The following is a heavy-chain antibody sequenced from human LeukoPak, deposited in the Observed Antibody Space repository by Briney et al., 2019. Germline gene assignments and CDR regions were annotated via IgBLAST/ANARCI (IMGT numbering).Heavy chain of an antibody. D-gene: IGHD1-26*01. J-gene: IGHJ4*02. CDR2: IHYDASNK. CDR3: ATNLIVGATIDY. Sequence: PGGSLRLSCAASGFTFSDYGMHWVRQGPGKGLEWVSFIHYDASNKFFADSVQGRFTISRDNSLDTVYLQMNRLRPEDTGIYYCATNLIVGATIDYCGQGTLVTVSS. V-gene: IGHV3-30*02. CDR1: GFTFSDYG.